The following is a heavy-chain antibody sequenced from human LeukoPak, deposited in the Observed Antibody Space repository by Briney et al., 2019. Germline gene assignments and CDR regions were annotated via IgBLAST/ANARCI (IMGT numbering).Heavy chain of an antibody. CDR2: ISGGST. J-gene: IGHJ4*02. CDR1: GFTVSSNE. D-gene: IGHD6-13*01. Sequence: GGSLRLSCAASGFTVSSNEMSWVRQAPGKGLEWVSSISGGSTYYADSVKGRFTISRDNSKNTLYLQMNSLRPEDTAVYYCAKKGISSSWYFGYWGQGTLVTVSS. CDR3: AKKGISSSWYFGY. V-gene: IGHV3-38-3*01.